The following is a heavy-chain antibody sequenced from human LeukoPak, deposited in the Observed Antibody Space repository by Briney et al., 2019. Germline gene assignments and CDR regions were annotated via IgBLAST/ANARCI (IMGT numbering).Heavy chain of an antibody. CDR1: GGSISSYY. V-gene: IGHV4-59*08. J-gene: IGHJ4*02. Sequence: SETLSLTCTVSGGSISSYYWSWIRQPPGKGLEWIGYIYYSGSTNYNPSLKSRVTITVDTSKNQFSLKLSSVTAADTAVYYCARIKGKWELPFDYWGRGTLVTVSS. CDR3: ARIKGKWELPFDY. D-gene: IGHD1-26*01. CDR2: IYYSGST.